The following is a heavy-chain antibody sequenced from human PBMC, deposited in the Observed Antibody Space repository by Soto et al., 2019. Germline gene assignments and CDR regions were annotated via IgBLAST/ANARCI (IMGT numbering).Heavy chain of an antibody. Sequence: GGSLRLSCAASGFTVSSNYMSWVRQAPGKGLEWVSVIYSGGSTYYADSVKGRFTISRDNSKNTLYLQMNSLRAEDTAVYYCARGGYSSSWYDSGSLRYYGMDVWGQGTTVTVSS. CDR3: ARGGYSSSWYDSGSLRYYGMDV. CDR1: GFTVSSNY. V-gene: IGHV3-53*01. J-gene: IGHJ6*02. D-gene: IGHD6-13*01. CDR2: IYSGGST.